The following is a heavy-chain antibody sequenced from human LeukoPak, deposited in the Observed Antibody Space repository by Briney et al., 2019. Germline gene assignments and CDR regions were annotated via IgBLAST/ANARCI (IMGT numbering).Heavy chain of an antibody. V-gene: IGHV3-66*01. D-gene: IGHD3-22*01. Sequence: GGSLRLSCAASGFTVSSNYMRWVRQAPGKGLEWVSVIYGGGSTYYADSVKGRFTISRDNSKNTLYLQMNSLRAEDTAVYYCARDFSYSSGYYDYWGQGTLVTVSS. CDR2: IYGGGST. J-gene: IGHJ4*02. CDR3: ARDFSYSSGYYDY. CDR1: GFTVSSNY.